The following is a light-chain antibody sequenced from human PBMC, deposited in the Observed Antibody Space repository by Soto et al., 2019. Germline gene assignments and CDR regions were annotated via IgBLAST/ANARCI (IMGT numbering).Light chain of an antibody. J-gene: IGKJ3*01. Sequence: EIVLTQSPATLSLSPGERATLSCRASQSVGSFLAWYQQKPGQAPRLLIYAAANRATGIPARFSGSGSGTDFTLTISSLEPEDFALYSCQQRSNWPPTFGPGTKVEIK. CDR2: AAA. CDR1: QSVGSF. V-gene: IGKV3-11*01. CDR3: QQRSNWPPT.